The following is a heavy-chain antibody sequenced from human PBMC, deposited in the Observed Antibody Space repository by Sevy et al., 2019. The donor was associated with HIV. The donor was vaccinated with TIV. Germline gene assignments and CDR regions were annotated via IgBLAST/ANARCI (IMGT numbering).Heavy chain of an antibody. V-gene: IGHV3-49*04. CDR1: GFAFGDYA. J-gene: IGHJ4*02. CDR2: LKSKADGGTV. D-gene: IGHD2-15*01. CDR3: THCKGLQSIFDY. Sequence: GGSLRLSCTTSGFAFGDYAMNWVRQAPGKGLEWVAFLKSKADGGTVDHAPSVKGRLTISKDGSKSISYLQMNDLTTEDTAVYYCTHCKGLQSIFDYWGQGALVTVSS.